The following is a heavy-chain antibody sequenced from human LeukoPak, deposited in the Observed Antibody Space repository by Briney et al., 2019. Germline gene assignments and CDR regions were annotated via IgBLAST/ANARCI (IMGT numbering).Heavy chain of an antibody. Sequence: PGGSLRLSCAASGFTFDDYGMSWVRQAPGKGLEWVSGINWNGGSTGYADSVKGRFTISRDNAKNSLYLQTNSLRAEDTALYYCARVAAAGTPPYYFDYWGQGTLVTVSS. CDR2: INWNGGST. CDR1: GFTFDDYG. CDR3: ARVAAAGTPPYYFDY. D-gene: IGHD6-13*01. V-gene: IGHV3-20*04. J-gene: IGHJ4*02.